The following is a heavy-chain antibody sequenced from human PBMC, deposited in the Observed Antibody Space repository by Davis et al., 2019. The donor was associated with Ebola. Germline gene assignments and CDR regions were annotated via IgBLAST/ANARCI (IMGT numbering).Heavy chain of an antibody. D-gene: IGHD6-13*01. CDR2: ISSSSSTI. CDR1: GFTFSSYS. CDR3: AKGQRHNPIAADR. V-gene: IGHV3-48*01. Sequence: GGSLRLSCAASGFTFSSYSMNWVRQAPGKGLEWVSYISSSSSTIYYADSVKGRFTISRDNAKNSLYLQMNSLRAEDTAVYYCAKGQRHNPIAADRWGQGTLVTVSS. J-gene: IGHJ5*02.